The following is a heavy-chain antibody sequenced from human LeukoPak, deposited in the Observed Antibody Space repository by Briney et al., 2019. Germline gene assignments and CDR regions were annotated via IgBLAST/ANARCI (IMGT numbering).Heavy chain of an antibody. Sequence: QPAGSLSLSCAASGFTFSDHAMSWLRQAPGKGLEWVSAISGSGGSTYYAVSVKGRFTISRDNSKNTLYLQINSLRADATAVYSFAKALPNYFAQIYYYYGMDVWGQGTTVTVSS. CDR1: GFTFSDHA. V-gene: IGHV3-23*01. CDR3: AKALPNYFAQIYYYYGMDV. J-gene: IGHJ6*02. CDR2: ISGSGGST. D-gene: IGHD3-10*01.